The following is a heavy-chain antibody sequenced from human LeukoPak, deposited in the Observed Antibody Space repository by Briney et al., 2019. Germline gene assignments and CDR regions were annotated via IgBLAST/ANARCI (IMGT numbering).Heavy chain of an antibody. J-gene: IGHJ6*02. CDR2: ISYDGSNK. CDR3: ARDRGIQLWSYYYYGMDV. V-gene: IGHV3-30-3*01. D-gene: IGHD5-18*01. CDR1: GFTFSSYA. Sequence: GGSLRPSCAASGFTFSSYAMHWVRQAPGKGLEWVAVISYDGSNKYYADPVKGRFTISRDNSKNTLYLQMNSLRAEDTAVYYCARDRGIQLWSYYYYGMDVWGQGTTVTVSS.